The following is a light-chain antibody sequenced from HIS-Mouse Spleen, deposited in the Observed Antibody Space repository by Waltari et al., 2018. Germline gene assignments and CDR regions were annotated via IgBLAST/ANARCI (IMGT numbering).Light chain of an antibody. J-gene: IGLJ2*01. CDR2: DVS. V-gene: IGLV2-14*03. CDR1: SSDVGGYNY. CDR3: SSYTSSSTLKV. Sequence: QSALTQPASVSGSPGQSITISCTGTSSDVGGYNYVSWYQQHPGKAPKLMIYDVSNRPSRVSNRFSGSKSGNTASLTISGLQAEDEADYYCSSYTSSSTLKVFGGGTKLTVL.